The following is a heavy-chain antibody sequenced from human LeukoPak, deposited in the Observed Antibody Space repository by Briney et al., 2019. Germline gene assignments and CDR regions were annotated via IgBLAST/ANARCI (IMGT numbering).Heavy chain of an antibody. CDR2: ISGSGGST. Sequence: GGSLRLSCAASGFTFSSYAMSWVRQAPGKGLEWVSAISGSGGSTYYADSVKGRFTISRDNSKNTLYLQMNSLRAEDTAVYYCAKLLNYDFWGGYPNGNWFDPWGQGTLVTVSS. CDR1: GFTFSSYA. CDR3: AKLLNYDFWGGYPNGNWFDP. J-gene: IGHJ5*02. D-gene: IGHD3-3*01. V-gene: IGHV3-23*01.